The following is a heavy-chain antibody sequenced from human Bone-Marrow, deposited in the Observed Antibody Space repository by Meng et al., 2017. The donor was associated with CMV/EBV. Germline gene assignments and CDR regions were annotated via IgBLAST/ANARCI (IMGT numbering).Heavy chain of an antibody. J-gene: IGHJ6*02. CDR2: INPNSGGT. Sequence: ASVMVSCKASGYTFTDYYMHWVRQAPGQGLEWMGWINPNSGGTNYAQKFQGRVTMTRDTSITTAYMELSRLRSDATAAYYCATELDHFHYYGMDVWGQGTTVTVSS. V-gene: IGHV1-2*02. CDR1: GYTFTDYY. D-gene: IGHD1-26*01. CDR3: ATELDHFHYYGMDV.